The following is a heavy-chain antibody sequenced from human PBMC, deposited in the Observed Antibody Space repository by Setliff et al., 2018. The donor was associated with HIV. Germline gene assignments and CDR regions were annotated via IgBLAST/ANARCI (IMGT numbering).Heavy chain of an antibody. Sequence: SETLSLTCDVSGFSISSRYYWGWIRQFPGKGLEWIGSIYYSGSTYYHPSLKSRVTISVDTSKNQFSLKLTSVTASDTAVYYCARAAAGNTGSFDLWGQGSPVTVSS. CDR3: ARAAAGNTGSFDL. CDR2: IYYSGST. CDR1: GFSISSRYY. D-gene: IGHD3-10*01. J-gene: IGHJ4*02. V-gene: IGHV4-38-2*01.